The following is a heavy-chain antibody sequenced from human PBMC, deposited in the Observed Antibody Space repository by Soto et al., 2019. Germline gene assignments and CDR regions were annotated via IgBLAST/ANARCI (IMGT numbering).Heavy chain of an antibody. Sequence: ASETLSLTCTVSGGSISSYYWSRIRQPPGKGLEWIGEINHSGSTNYNPSLKSRVTISVDTSKNQFSLKLSSVTAADTAVYYCARGIDTRGNDAFDIWGQGTMVTVSS. V-gene: IGHV4-34*01. J-gene: IGHJ3*02. CDR2: INHSGST. D-gene: IGHD3-3*01. CDR1: GGSISSYY. CDR3: ARGIDTRGNDAFDI.